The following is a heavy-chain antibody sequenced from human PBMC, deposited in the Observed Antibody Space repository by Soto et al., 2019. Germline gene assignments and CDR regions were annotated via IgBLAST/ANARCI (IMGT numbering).Heavy chain of an antibody. CDR3: ASGAFYSSSSWFDP. D-gene: IGHD6-6*01. CDR1: GGSISSDANF. CDR2: ISYTGRT. J-gene: IGHJ5*02. Sequence: SETLSLTCTVSGGSISSDANFWSWLRQLPGRGLEWIGYISYTGRTYSTPPLNSRPTTTYDTSKNLLPPRLSAMTAAAPAVYFWASGAFYSSSSWFDPWGQGTLVTVSS. V-gene: IGHV4-31*03.